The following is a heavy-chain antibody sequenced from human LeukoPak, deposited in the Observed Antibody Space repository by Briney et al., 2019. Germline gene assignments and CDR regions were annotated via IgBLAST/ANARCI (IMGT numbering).Heavy chain of an antibody. V-gene: IGHV3-7*01. CDR3: ARAGPYQLPPRPVDY. CDR1: GFTFSSYW. J-gene: IGHJ4*02. CDR2: INQDGSGE. D-gene: IGHD2-2*01. Sequence: GGSLRLSCAASGFTFSSYWMSWVRQAPGKGLEWVANINQDGSGEYYVDSVKGRFTISRDNAKNSLFPQMNSLRAEDTAIYYCARAGPYQLPPRPVDYWGQGTLVTVSS.